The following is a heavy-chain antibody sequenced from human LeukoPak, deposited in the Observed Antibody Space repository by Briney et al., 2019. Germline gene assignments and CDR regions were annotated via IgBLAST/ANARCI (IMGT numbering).Heavy chain of an antibody. CDR2: IYHSGST. CDR3: ARDFTMVRGVLDY. J-gene: IGHJ4*02. CDR1: GDSISSDNW. D-gene: IGHD3-10*01. Sequence: SETLSLTCAVSGDSISSDNWWSWVRQPPGKGLEWIGDIYHSGSTNYNPSLKSRVTISVDKSKNQLSLKLRSVTTADTAVFYCARDFTMVRGVLDYWGPGALVTVSS. V-gene: IGHV4-4*02.